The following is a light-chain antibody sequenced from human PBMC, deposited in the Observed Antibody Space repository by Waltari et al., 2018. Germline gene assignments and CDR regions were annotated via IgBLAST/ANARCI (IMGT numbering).Light chain of an antibody. V-gene: IGKV3-15*01. CDR2: GAS. Sequence: EIVMTQSPATLSVSPGERATLSCRASQSVSSDLVWYQQKPGQALRLLIYGASTRATGIPARFSGSGSGTEFTLTISSVQSEDLAVYYCQQYNNWPPGTFGQRTKVEIK. CDR3: QQYNNWPPGT. J-gene: IGKJ1*01. CDR1: QSVSSD.